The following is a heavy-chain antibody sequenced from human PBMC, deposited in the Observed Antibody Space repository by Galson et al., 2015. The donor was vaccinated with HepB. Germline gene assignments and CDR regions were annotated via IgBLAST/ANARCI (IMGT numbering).Heavy chain of an antibody. CDR1: GFTFSSYS. V-gene: IGHV3-48*02. CDR3: ARDLTRYPYPYYFDY. Sequence: SLRLSCAASGFTFSSYSMNWVRQAPGKGLEWVSYISSSSSTIYYADSVKGRFTISRDNAKNSLYLQMNSLRDEDTAVYYCARDLTRYPYPYYFDYWGQGTLVTVSS. D-gene: IGHD3-9*01. CDR2: ISSSSSTI. J-gene: IGHJ4*02.